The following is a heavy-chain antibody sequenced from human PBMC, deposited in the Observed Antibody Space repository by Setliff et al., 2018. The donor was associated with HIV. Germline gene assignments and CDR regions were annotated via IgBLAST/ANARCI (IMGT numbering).Heavy chain of an antibody. CDR2: IYTSGST. J-gene: IGHJ4*02. CDR3: ARGRDKYGPIDY. V-gene: IGHV4-61*09. D-gene: IGHD3-10*01. CDR1: GGSISNGYYY. Sequence: PSETLSLTCTVSGGSISNGYYYWSWIRQPAGKGLEWIGHIYTSGSTKYNPSLKSRVTISVDTSRSQFSLKLSSVTAADTAVYYCARGRDKYGPIDYWGQGTLVTVSS.